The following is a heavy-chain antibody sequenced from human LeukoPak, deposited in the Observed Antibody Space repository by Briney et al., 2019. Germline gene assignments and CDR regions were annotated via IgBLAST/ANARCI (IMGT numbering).Heavy chain of an antibody. CDR3: GRGAGSGRYYSDY. CDR2: IIPIFGTA. D-gene: IGHD3-10*01. J-gene: IGHJ4*02. CDR1: GGTFSSYA. Sequence: ASVKVSCKASGGTFSSYAISWVRQAPGQGLEWMGGIIPIFGTANYAQKFQGRVTITADKSTSTAYMELSSLRSEDTAVYYCGRGAGSGRYYSDYWGQGTLVTVSS. V-gene: IGHV1-69*06.